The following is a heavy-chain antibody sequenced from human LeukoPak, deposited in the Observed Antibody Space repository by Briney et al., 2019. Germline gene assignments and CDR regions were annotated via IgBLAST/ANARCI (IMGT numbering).Heavy chain of an antibody. Sequence: SETLSLTCTVSGGSISSSSYYWGWIRQPPGKGLEWIGYIYYSGSTNYNPSLKSRVTISVDTSKNQFSLKLSSVTAADTAVYYCARVSGVPAAYYFDYWGQGTLVTVSS. CDR2: IYYSGST. D-gene: IGHD2-2*01. J-gene: IGHJ4*02. CDR3: ARVSGVPAAYYFDY. V-gene: IGHV4-61*05. CDR1: GGSISSSSYY.